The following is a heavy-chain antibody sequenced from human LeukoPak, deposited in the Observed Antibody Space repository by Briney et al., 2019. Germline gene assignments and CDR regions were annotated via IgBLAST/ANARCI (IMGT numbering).Heavy chain of an antibody. V-gene: IGHV4-38-2*02. J-gene: IGHJ4*02. CDR2: IYHSGAN. CDR3: ARVRAKMTTFGFVTTHFDL. Sequence: SETLSLTCTVSSYSISSGYYWGWIRQFPGEGLEWIGSIYHSGANYYNPALKSRVVISADTSKNQFSLKLTSVTAADTAVYYCARVRAKMTTFGFVTTHFDLWGQGILVTVSS. D-gene: IGHD3-3*01. CDR1: SYSISSGYY.